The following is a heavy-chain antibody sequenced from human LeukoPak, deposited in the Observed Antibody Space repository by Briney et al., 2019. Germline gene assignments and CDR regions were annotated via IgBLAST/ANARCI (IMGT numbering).Heavy chain of an antibody. CDR2: VIPIFGTA. D-gene: IGHD3-10*01. V-gene: IGHV1-69*13. CDR3: GRTYGAGSPYYYYYYYMDV. CDR1: GGTFSSYA. Sequence: AASVKVSCKASGGTFSSYAISWVRQAPGQGLEWMGGVIPIFGTANYAQKFQGRVTITADESTSTAYMELSSLRSEDRAGYYCGRTYGAGSPYYYYYYYMDVWGKGTTVTISS. J-gene: IGHJ6*03.